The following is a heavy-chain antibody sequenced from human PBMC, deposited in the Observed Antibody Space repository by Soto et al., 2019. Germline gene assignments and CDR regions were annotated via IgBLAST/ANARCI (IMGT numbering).Heavy chain of an antibody. D-gene: IGHD1-26*01. Sequence: ASVKVSCKASGYTFTSYDINWVRQATGQGLEWIGWMNTNSGNKGYAKKFQGRVTMTRNTSISTAYMELSSLRSEDTAVYYCARGRFLGWALQKRYYYYGMDVWGQGTTVTVSS. CDR3: ARGRFLGWALQKRYYYYGMDV. J-gene: IGHJ6*02. V-gene: IGHV1-8*01. CDR2: MNTNSGNK. CDR1: GYTFTSYD.